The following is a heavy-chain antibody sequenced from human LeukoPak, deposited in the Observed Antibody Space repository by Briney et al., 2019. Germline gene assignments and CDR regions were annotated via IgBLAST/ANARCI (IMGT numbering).Heavy chain of an antibody. Sequence: GGSLRLSCAASGFASGFTFSDYAVSWVRQAPGKGPEWVASVNGRGATTYYADSVRGRFTISGDNSKNTLYLQMISLGADDTAIYFCAKAPATGEGYYFYYMDVWGKGTTVTVSS. CDR3: AKAPATGEGYYFYYMDV. CDR2: VNGRGATT. D-gene: IGHD7-27*01. J-gene: IGHJ6*03. CDR1: GFTFSDYA. V-gene: IGHV3-23*01.